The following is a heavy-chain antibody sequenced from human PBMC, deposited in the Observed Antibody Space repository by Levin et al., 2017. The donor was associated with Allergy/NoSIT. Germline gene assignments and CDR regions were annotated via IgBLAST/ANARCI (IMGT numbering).Heavy chain of an antibody. D-gene: IGHD3-10*01. CDR2: INPSGGST. CDR3: ARPQTPLWFGELHYMDV. J-gene: IGHJ6*03. Sequence: GESLKISCKASGYTFTSYYMHWVRQAPGQGLEWMGIINPSGGSTSYAQKFQGRVTMTRDTSTSTVYMELSSLRSEDTAVYYCARPQTPLWFGELHYMDVWGKGTTVTVSS. V-gene: IGHV1-46*03. CDR1: GYTFTSYY.